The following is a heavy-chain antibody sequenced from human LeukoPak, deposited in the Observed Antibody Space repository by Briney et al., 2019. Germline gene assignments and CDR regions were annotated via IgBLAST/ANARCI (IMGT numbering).Heavy chain of an antibody. CDR3: ARFSPAYYYDSSGYDL. Sequence: SETLSLTCTVAGGSISSYYCSWVRQPPGRGRGWVGYIYYMGRTNYNPCLKSRFTIPVDRSKNQFSLNLTSLTAADTAVYYCARFSPAYYYDSSGYDLWGQGTLVTVSS. D-gene: IGHD3-22*01. V-gene: IGHV4-59*08. J-gene: IGHJ5*02. CDR1: GGSISSYY. CDR2: IYYMGRT.